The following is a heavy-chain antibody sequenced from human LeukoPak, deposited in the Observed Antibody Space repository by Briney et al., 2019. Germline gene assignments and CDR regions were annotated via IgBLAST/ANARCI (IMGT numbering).Heavy chain of an antibody. V-gene: IGHV3-21*01. CDR2: ISSSSSYI. J-gene: IGHJ4*02. D-gene: IGHD3-22*01. Sequence: PGGSLRLSCAASRFTFNTYAVNWVRQAPGKGLEWVSSISSSSSYIYYADSVKGRFTISRDNAKNSLYLQMNSLRAEDTAVYYCASSTYDSSGYPYFDYWGQGTLVTVSS. CDR3: ASSTYDSSGYPYFDY. CDR1: RFTFNTYA.